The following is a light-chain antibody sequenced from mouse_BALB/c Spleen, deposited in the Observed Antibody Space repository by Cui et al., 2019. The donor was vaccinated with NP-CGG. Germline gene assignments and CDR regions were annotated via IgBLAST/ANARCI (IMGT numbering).Light chain of an antibody. CDR2: GTN. Sequence: QAVVTQESALTTSPGETVTLTCRSSTEAVTTSNYANWIQEKPHHLFTGLIGGTNNRAPGVPARFSGSLIGDKAALTITGAQTEDEAIYFCALWYSNHWVFGGGTKLTVL. V-gene: IGLV1*01. CDR3: ALWYSNHWV. CDR1: TEAVTTSNY. J-gene: IGLJ1*01.